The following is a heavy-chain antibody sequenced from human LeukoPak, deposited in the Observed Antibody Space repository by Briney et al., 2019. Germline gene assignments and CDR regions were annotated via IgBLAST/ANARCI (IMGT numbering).Heavy chain of an antibody. CDR1: GGSISSSSYY. J-gene: IGHJ4*02. V-gene: IGHV4-39*01. D-gene: IGHD5-18*01. CDR3: ARHQYSYDIVYYFDD. CDR2: MYYSGST. Sequence: KPSETLSLTCTVSGGSISSSSYYWGWIRQPPGKGLEWIGSMYYSGSTYYNPSLKSRVTTSVDTSKNQFSLKLSSVTDADTAVYYCARHQYSYDIVYYFDDWGQGTLVTVSS.